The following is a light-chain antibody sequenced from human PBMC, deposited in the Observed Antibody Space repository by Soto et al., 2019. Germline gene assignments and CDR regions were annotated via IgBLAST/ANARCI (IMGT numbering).Light chain of an antibody. CDR1: QSVSSN. CDR3: QQYNNWPPYT. CDR2: GAS. Sequence: EIVMTQSPATLSVSPGGRATLSCRASQSVSSNLAWYQQKPGQAPRLLIYGASTRATGIPARFTGSGSGTEFTLTISSLQSEDFAMYYCQQYNNWPPYTFGQGTNLEIK. V-gene: IGKV3-15*01. J-gene: IGKJ2*01.